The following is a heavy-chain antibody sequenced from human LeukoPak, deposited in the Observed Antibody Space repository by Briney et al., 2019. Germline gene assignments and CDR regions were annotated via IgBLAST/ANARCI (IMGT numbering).Heavy chain of an antibody. CDR1: GASISGADHY. Sequence: SETLSLTCFVSGASISGADHYWSWVRQPPGRGLEWIGYIYYSGTTSYNPSLKSRVPISVDTSKNHFSLKLSSVTAADTAMYYCARVSDTVPSIYFDFWGQGTLVTVSS. CDR3: ARVSDTVPSIYFDF. J-gene: IGHJ4*02. V-gene: IGHV4-30-4*01. D-gene: IGHD2/OR15-2a*01. CDR2: IYYSGTT.